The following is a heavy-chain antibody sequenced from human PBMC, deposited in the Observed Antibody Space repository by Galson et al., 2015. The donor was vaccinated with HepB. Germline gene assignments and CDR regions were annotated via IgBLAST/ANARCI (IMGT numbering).Heavy chain of an antibody. D-gene: IGHD3-10*01. CDR2: IYPDDSDT. J-gene: IGHJ4*02. CDR3: ARAYGSGSDPFDY. CDR1: GYRITSSW. Sequence: QSGAEVKKPGESLKISCEGSGYRITSSWIGWVRQMPGKGLDYMGIIYPDDSDTIYNPSFQGQVTISADKSINTAYLQWSSPKASDTAMYYCARAYGSGSDPFDYWGQGTLVTVSS. V-gene: IGHV5-51*01.